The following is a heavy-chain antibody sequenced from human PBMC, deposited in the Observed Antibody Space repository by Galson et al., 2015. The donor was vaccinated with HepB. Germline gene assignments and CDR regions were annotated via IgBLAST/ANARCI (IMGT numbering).Heavy chain of an antibody. V-gene: IGHV4-59*01. J-gene: IGHJ3*02. D-gene: IGHD2-15*01. Sequence: ETLSLTCTVSGGSISSYYWSWIRQPPGKGLEWIGYIYYSGSTNYNPSLKSRVTISVDTSKNQFSLKLSSVTAADTAVYYCARAQRGYCSGGSCYGDAFDIWGQGTMVTVSS. CDR3: ARAQRGYCSGGSCYGDAFDI. CDR1: GGSISSYY. CDR2: IYYSGST.